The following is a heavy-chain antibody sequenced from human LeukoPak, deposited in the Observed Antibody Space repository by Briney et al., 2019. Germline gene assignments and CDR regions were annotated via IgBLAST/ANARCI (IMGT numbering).Heavy chain of an antibody. CDR1: GFTFSSYA. J-gene: IGHJ1*01. V-gene: IGHV3-23*01. D-gene: IGHD3-22*01. Sequence: GGSLRLSCAASGFTFSSYAMSWVRQAPGKGLEWVSAISGSGGSTYYADSVKGRFTISRDNSKNTLYLQMNSLRAEDTAVYYCAKVPRTYYYDSSGTQYFQHWGQGTLVTVSS. CDR3: AKVPRTYYYDSSGTQYFQH. CDR2: ISGSGGST.